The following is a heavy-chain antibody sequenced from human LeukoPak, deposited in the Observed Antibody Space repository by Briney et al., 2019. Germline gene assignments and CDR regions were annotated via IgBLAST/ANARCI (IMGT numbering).Heavy chain of an antibody. CDR1: GGSFSGYY. CDR2: INHSGST. D-gene: IGHD3-9*01. J-gene: IGHJ4*02. V-gene: IGHV4-34*01. CDR3: ARRFADYDILTGYY. Sequence: SSETLSLTCAVYGGSFSGYYWSWIRQPPGKGLEWIGEINHSGSTNYNPSLKSRVTMSVDTSKNQFSLKLSSVTAADTAVYYCARRFADYDILTGYYWGQGTLVTVSS.